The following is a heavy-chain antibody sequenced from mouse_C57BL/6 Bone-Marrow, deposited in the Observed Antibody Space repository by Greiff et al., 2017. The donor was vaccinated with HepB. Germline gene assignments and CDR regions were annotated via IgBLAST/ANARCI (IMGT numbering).Heavy chain of an antibody. V-gene: IGHV5-4*03. CDR3: ARGGLLPYFDV. CDR1: GFTFSSYA. D-gene: IGHD2-3*01. CDR2: ISDGGSYT. J-gene: IGHJ1*03. Sequence: DVMLVESGGGLVKPGGSLKLSCAASGFTFSSYAMSWVRQTPEKRLEWVATISDGGSYTYYPDNVKGRFTISRDNAKNNLYLQMSHLKSEDTAMYYCARGGLLPYFDVWGTGTTVTVSS.